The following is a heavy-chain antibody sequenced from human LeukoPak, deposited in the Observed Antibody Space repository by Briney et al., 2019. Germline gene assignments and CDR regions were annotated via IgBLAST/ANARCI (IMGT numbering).Heavy chain of an antibody. V-gene: IGHV3-48*03. J-gene: IGHJ4*02. CDR1: GFTFSSYE. CDR3: ARKDSGWHLY. CDR2: SSRSAATV. D-gene: IGHD6-19*01. Sequence: PGGSLILSCAASGFTFSSYEIMWVRQAPGKGREWNSYSSRSAATVYYADSVKGRFTISRDNAKNSLYLQMNSLRAEDTAVYYCARKDSGWHLYWGQGTLVTVSS.